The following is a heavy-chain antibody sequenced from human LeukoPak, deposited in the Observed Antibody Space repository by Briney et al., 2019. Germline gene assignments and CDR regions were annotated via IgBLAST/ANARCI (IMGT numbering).Heavy chain of an antibody. D-gene: IGHD6-19*01. Sequence: PSETLSLTCAVYGGSFSGYYWSWIRQPPGKGLEWIGEINHSGSTNYNPSLKSRVTISVDTSKNQFSLKLSSVTAADTAVHYCARFTLKWLVRNWFDPWGQGTLVTVSS. J-gene: IGHJ5*02. CDR3: ARFTLKWLVRNWFDP. CDR1: GGSFSGYY. V-gene: IGHV4-34*01. CDR2: INHSGST.